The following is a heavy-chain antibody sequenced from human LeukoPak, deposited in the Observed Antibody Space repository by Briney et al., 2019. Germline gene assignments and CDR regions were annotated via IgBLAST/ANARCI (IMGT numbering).Heavy chain of an antibody. V-gene: IGHV3-7*01. D-gene: IGHD6-19*01. Sequence: GGSLRLSCAASGFTLSYYWMSWVRQAPGKGLEWMANIRQDGSEIYYVDSVKGRFTISRDNAKNSLYLQMNSLKAEDTAVYYCARYGNGAWLGHYAFDMWGQGTLVTVSS. CDR2: IRQDGSEI. J-gene: IGHJ3*02. CDR3: ARYGNGAWLGHYAFDM. CDR1: GFTLSYYW.